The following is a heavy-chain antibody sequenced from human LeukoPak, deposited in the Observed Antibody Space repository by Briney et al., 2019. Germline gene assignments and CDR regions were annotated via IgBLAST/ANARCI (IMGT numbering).Heavy chain of an antibody. Sequence: PGRSLRLSCAASGFTFSSYGMHWVRQAPGKGLEGVAVIWYDGSNKYYAVSVKGRFTISRDNSKNTMYLQMNSLRAEDTAVYYCARFPGDGAGSYARDWGQGTLVTVSS. CDR3: ARFPGDGAGSYARD. CDR2: IWYDGSNK. CDR1: GFTFSSYG. J-gene: IGHJ4*02. D-gene: IGHD3-10*01. V-gene: IGHV3-33*01.